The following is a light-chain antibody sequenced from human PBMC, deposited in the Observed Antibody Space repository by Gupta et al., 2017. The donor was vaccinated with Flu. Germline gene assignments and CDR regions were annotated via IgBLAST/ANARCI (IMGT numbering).Light chain of an antibody. CDR1: QSVSSY. J-gene: IGKJ4*01. CDR2: DAS. Sequence: ETVLTQSPATLSLSPGERANLSCRASQSVSSYLGWYQQKPGQAPRLLIYDASNRATGIPARFSGSGSGTDFTLTISSLDPEDFAVYYCQQRSNWPGAFGGGTKLEIK. V-gene: IGKV3-11*01. CDR3: QQRSNWPGA.